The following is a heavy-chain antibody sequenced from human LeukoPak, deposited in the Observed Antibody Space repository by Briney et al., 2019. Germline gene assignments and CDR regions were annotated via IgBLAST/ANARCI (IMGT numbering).Heavy chain of an antibody. D-gene: IGHD1-26*01. Sequence: GGSLRLSCAASGFTFSSYSMNWVRQAPGKGLEWVSSISSSSSYIYYADSVKGRFTISRDNAKNSLYLQMNSLRAEDTAVYYCARDILAVGATTSFDYWGQGTLVTVSS. CDR1: GFTFSSYS. J-gene: IGHJ4*02. CDR2: ISSSSSYI. CDR3: ARDILAVGATTSFDY. V-gene: IGHV3-21*01.